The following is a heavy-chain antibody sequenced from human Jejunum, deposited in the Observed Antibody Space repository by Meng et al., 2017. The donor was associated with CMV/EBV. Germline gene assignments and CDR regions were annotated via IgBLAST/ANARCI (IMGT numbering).Heavy chain of an antibody. J-gene: IGHJ4*02. Sequence: HVQLQESGPGLVKPSQTLSLTCIFSGGSVSSASYLWSWIRQPAGKGLEGIGRMYSSGSTYYNPSLKSRLTMSIDTSKNQFSLELSSVTAADTAVYYCARMTGTNYFDYWGQGTLVTVSS. CDR2: MYSSGST. CDR1: GGSVSSASYL. D-gene: IGHD3-9*01. V-gene: IGHV4-61*02. CDR3: ARMTGTNYFDY.